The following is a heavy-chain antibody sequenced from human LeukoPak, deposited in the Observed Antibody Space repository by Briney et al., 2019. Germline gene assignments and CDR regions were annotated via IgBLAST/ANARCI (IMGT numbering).Heavy chain of an antibody. CDR1: GDSISSSSSY. Sequence: SETLSLTCTVSGDSISSSSSYWSWLRQPAGTGLEWIGRIYTSGSTNYNPSLKGRVTMSVDTSKNQFSLKLSSVTAADTAVYYCAGWGIAAAGTVYWGQGTLVTVSS. D-gene: IGHD6-13*01. CDR2: IYTSGST. V-gene: IGHV4-61*02. CDR3: AGWGIAAAGTVY. J-gene: IGHJ4*02.